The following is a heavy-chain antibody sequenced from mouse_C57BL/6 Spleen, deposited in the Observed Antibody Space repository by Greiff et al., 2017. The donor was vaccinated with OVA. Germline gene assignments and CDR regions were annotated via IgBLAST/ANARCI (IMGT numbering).Heavy chain of an antibody. D-gene: IGHD2-5*01. CDR2: ISDGGSYT. J-gene: IGHJ4*01. CDR3: ARDLLYYSNYYAMDY. Sequence: EVKVVESGGGLVKPGGSLKLSCAASGFTFSSYAMSWVRQTPEKRLEWVATISDGGSYTYYPDNVKGRFTISRDNAKNNLYLQMSHLKSEDTAMYYCARDLLYYSNYYAMDYWGQGTSVTVSS. V-gene: IGHV5-4*01. CDR1: GFTFSSYA.